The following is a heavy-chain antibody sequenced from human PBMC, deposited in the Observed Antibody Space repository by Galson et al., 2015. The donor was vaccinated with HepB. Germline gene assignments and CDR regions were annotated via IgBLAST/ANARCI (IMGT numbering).Heavy chain of an antibody. J-gene: IGHJ5*02. V-gene: IGHV1-3*01. D-gene: IGHD2-2*01. CDR1: GYTFTSYT. Sequence: SVKVSCKASGYTFTSYTLHWVRQAPGQRLEWMGWINAGNGNTKYSQRFQGRVTITRDTSASTAYMELSSLRSEDTAAYYCAGDPYCSSTSCYDNWFDPWGQGTLVTVSS. CDR2: INAGNGNT. CDR3: AGDPYCSSTSCYDNWFDP.